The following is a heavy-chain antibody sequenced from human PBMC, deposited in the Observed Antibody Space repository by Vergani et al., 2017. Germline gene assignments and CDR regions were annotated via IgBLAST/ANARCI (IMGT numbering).Heavy chain of an antibody. CDR2: INSDGDST. Sequence: VQLVESGGGLVQPGGSLRLSCTASGFTFSNYWMQWVRQAPGKGLMWVSRINSDGDSTSYADSVEGRFTISRDNAKNTLYLQMDSLRAEDTAVYYCARDWWELLDYFYYMDVWGKGTTVTDSS. CDR3: ARDWWELLDYFYYMDV. D-gene: IGHD1-26*01. J-gene: IGHJ6*03. CDR1: GFTFSNYW. V-gene: IGHV3-74*01.